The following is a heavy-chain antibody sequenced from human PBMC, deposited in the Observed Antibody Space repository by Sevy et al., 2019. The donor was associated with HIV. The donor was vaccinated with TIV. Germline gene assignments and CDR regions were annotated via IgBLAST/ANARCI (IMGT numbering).Heavy chain of an antibody. D-gene: IGHD5-12*01. CDR2: ISGSSTTI. Sequence: GGSLRLSCAASGFTFSSYSMNWVRQAPGKGLEWASYISGSSTTIYYADSVKGRFTISRENAKNSLYLQMNSLRAEDTAVYYGAREGGYSDQGMDVWGQGTTVTVSS. J-gene: IGHJ6*02. CDR1: GFTFSSYS. V-gene: IGHV3-48*01. CDR3: AREGGYSDQGMDV.